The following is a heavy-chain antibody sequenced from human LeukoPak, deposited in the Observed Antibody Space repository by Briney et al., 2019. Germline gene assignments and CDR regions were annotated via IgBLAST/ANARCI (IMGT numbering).Heavy chain of an antibody. CDR3: ARRVPIAAAGRLDP. CDR2: IYYSGST. V-gene: IGHV4-31*03. Sequence: SETLSLTCTVSGGSISSGGYYWSWIRQHPGKGLEWIGYIYYSGSTYYNPSLKSRVTISVDTSKNQFSLKLSSVTAADTAVYYCARRVPIAAAGRLDPWGQGTLVTVSS. D-gene: IGHD6-13*01. J-gene: IGHJ5*02. CDR1: GGSISSGGYY.